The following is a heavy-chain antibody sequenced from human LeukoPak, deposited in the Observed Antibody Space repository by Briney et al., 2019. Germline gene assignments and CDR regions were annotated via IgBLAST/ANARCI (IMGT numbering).Heavy chain of an antibody. Sequence: ASLRVSCKASGYTFTTFGINWVRQAPGLGLEWMGMISPYNDNTKYPQKFQGRVTMTTDTSTSTAYMELRSLRSDDTAVYFCAREGRRDYFSPFDYWGQGTLVAVSS. V-gene: IGHV1-18*01. D-gene: IGHD3-22*01. CDR3: AREGRRDYFSPFDY. CDR2: ISPYNDNT. J-gene: IGHJ4*02. CDR1: GYTFTTFG.